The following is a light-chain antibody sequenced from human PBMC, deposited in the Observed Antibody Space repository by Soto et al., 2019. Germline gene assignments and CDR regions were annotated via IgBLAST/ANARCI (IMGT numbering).Light chain of an antibody. V-gene: IGKV3-15*01. CDR1: QAISRD. Sequence: ETVMTQSPATLSVSPGERVTLSCRASQAISRDLAWYQQIPGQAPRLLIYDASTRATGIPARFSGSGSGTEFILTISSLQSEDFAVYYCQHYNNWPPWTFGQGTRVEI. CDR3: QHYNNWPPWT. CDR2: DAS. J-gene: IGKJ1*01.